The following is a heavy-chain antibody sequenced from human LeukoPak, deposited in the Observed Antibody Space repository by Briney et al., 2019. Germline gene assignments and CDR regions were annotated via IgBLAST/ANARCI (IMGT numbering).Heavy chain of an antibody. D-gene: IGHD5-24*01. Sequence: KPGESLKISCKGSGYSFTSYWIGWVRQMPGKGLEWMGIIYPGDSDTRYSPSFQGQVTISADKSISTAYLQWSSLKASDTAMYYCARHVSRDGYIGDFDYWGQGTLVTVSS. J-gene: IGHJ4*02. CDR1: GYSFTSYW. V-gene: IGHV5-51*01. CDR3: ARHVSRDGYIGDFDY. CDR2: IYPGDSDT.